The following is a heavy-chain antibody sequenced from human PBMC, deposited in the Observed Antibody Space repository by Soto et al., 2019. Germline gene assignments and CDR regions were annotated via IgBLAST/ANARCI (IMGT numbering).Heavy chain of an antibody. CDR3: ARHRPYSSTLYFDY. CDR1: GGSISSYY. Sequence: LSLTCTVSGGSISSYYWSWIRQPPGKGLEWIGYIYYTGSTNYNPSLKSRVTISVDTSKKQFFLKLSSVTAADTAVYYCARHRPYSSTLYFDYWGQGTLVTVSS. D-gene: IGHD2-15*01. CDR2: IYYTGST. J-gene: IGHJ4*02. V-gene: IGHV4-59*08.